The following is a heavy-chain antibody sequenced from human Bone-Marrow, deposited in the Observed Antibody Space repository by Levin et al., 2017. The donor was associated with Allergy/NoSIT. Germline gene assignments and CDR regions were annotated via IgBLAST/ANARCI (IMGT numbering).Heavy chain of an antibody. CDR1: GFTFSSYA. CDR3: AKDYGATIRYFDY. V-gene: IGHV3-23*01. CDR2: ISGGGGST. D-gene: IGHD5-12*01. Sequence: PGGSLRLSCAASGFTFSSYAMSWVRQAPGKGLEWVSGISGGGGSTNYAYSVKGRFTISRDNSKNTLYVQMNSLRAEDTAVYYCAKDYGATIRYFDYWGQGTLVTVSS. J-gene: IGHJ4*02.